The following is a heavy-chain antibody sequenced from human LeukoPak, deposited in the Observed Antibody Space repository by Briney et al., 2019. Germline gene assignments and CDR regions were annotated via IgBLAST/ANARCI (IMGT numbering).Heavy chain of an antibody. V-gene: IGHV3-33*06. D-gene: IGHD6-13*01. CDR2: IWYDGSNK. CDR1: GFTFSSYG. CDR3: VKQEDSSSSWNY. Sequence: GGSLRLSCAASGFTFSSYGMHWVRQAPGKGLEWVAVIWYDGSNKYYADSVKGRFTISRDNSKNTLYLQMNRLRAEDTAVYYCVKQEDSSSSWNYWGQGTLVTVSS. J-gene: IGHJ4*02.